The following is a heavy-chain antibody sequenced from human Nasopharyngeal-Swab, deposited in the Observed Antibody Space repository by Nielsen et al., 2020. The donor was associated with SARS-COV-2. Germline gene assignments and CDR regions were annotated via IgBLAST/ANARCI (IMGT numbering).Heavy chain of an antibody. J-gene: IGHJ4*02. Sequence: SETLSLICTVSGASITTSYWSWIRQPPGKGLEWIGYIHYSGSTNYNPSLKSRVTISKDTSKNQFSLNLNSVTAADTAVYYCATHPRGQLDPFDYWGQGSLVTVSS. CDR3: ATHPRGQLDPFDY. CDR1: GASITTSY. CDR2: IHYSGST. D-gene: IGHD6-13*01. V-gene: IGHV4-59*08.